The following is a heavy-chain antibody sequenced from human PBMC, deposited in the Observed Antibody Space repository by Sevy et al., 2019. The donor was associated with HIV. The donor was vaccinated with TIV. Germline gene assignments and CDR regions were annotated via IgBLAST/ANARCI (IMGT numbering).Heavy chain of an antibody. Sequence: SETLSLTCAVSGGSISSSNWWSWVRQPPGKGLEWIGEIYHSGSTNYNPSLKSRVTISVDKSKNQFSLKLSSVTAADTAGYYCARDGAGAVAAFDYWGQGTLVTVSS. J-gene: IGHJ4*02. CDR2: IYHSGST. CDR1: GGSISSSNW. CDR3: ARDGAGAVAAFDY. D-gene: IGHD6-19*01. V-gene: IGHV4-4*02.